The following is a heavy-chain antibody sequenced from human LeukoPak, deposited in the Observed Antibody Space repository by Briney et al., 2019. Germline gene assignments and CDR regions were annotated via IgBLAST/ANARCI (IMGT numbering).Heavy chain of an antibody. CDR2: INTNTGNP. D-gene: IGHD6-13*01. Sequence: GASVKVSCKASGYTFTSYAMNWVRQAPGQGLEWMGWINTNTGNPTYAQGFTGRFVFSLDTSVSTAYLQISSLKAEDTAVYYCARVGILPSTGTAAAGVYYYYMDVWGKGTTVTVSS. CDR3: ARVGILPSTGTAAAGVYYYYMDV. V-gene: IGHV7-4-1*02. J-gene: IGHJ6*03. CDR1: GYTFTSYA.